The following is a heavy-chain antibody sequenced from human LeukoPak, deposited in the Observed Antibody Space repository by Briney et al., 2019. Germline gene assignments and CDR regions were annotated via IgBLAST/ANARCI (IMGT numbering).Heavy chain of an antibody. J-gene: IGHJ4*02. CDR1: AGTFTSYA. V-gene: IGHV1-69*13. D-gene: IGHD3-10*01. CDR2: IIPIFGTA. Sequence: SVTVSCKASAGTFTSYAISWVRHAPGQGLEWMGGIIPIFGTANYAQKFQGRVTITADESTSTAYMELSSLRSEDTAVYYCARVRGQLGELSYYFDYWGQGTLVTVSS. CDR3: ARVRGQLGELSYYFDY.